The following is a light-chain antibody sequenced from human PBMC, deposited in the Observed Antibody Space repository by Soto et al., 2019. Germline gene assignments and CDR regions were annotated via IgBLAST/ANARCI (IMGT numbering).Light chain of an antibody. J-gene: IGKJ1*01. Sequence: DIVMTQSPDSLAASLGERATINCKSSQNVLYSTNNKDYLAWYQHKPGHPPKLLISWASTRESGVPDRFSGSGSGTDFTLTISSLQAEDVAVYYYQQYYSTPTFGQGTRVEIK. CDR3: QQYYSTPT. V-gene: IGKV4-1*01. CDR1: QNVLYSTNNKDY. CDR2: WAS.